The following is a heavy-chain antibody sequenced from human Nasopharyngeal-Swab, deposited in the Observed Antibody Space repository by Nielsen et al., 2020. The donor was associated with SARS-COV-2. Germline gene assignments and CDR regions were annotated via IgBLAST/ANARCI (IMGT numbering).Heavy chain of an antibody. V-gene: IGHV4-4*07. Sequence: SETLSLTCTVSGGSISSYYWSWIRQPAGKGLEWIGRIYTSGSTNYNPSLKSRVTMSVDTSKNQFSLKLRFVTAADTAVYYCARLEFEATIASWGQGTLVTVSS. D-gene: IGHD5-24*01. CDR2: IYTSGST. CDR1: GGSISSYY. CDR3: ARLEFEATIAS. J-gene: IGHJ4*02.